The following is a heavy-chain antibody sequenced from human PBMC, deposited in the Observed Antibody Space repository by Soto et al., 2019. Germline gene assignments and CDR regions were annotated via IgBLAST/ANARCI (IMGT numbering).Heavy chain of an antibody. CDR2: ISGSGGST. Sequence: PGGSLRLSCAASGFTFSSYAMSWVRQAPGKGLEWVSAISGSGGSTYYADSVKGRFTISRDNSKNTLYLQMNSLRAEDTAVYYCAKHLRPYYYYGMYVWGQGTTVTVSS. J-gene: IGHJ6*02. V-gene: IGHV3-23*01. CDR1: GFTFSSYA. CDR3: AKHLRPYYYYGMYV.